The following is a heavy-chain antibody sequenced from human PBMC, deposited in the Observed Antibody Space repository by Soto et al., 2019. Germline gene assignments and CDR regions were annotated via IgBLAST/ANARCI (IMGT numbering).Heavy chain of an antibody. J-gene: IGHJ4*02. CDR2: VSYDGSHK. CDR3: AKEMYPRTVLDSSSPWGDY. V-gene: IGHV3-30*18. CDR1: GITFTTYG. D-gene: IGHD6-6*01. Sequence: GGSLRLSCAASGITFTTYGMHWVRQTPGKGLEWVAVVSYDGSHKYYADSVKGRFTISRDDSKNTLYLQMNSLRVEDTAVYYCAKEMYPRTVLDSSSPWGDYWGQGTLVTVSS.